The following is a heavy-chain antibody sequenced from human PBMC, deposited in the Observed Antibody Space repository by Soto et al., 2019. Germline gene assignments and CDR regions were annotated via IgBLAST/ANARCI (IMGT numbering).Heavy chain of an antibody. CDR2: IIPSFNRP. CDR1: GGTFTSLV. CDR3: ATSKVGYSFGSPFDF. V-gene: IGHV1-69*01. J-gene: IGHJ4*02. D-gene: IGHD5-18*01. Sequence: QVQLVQSGAGVKKPGSSVKVSCKASGGTFTSLVFSWVRQAPGQGPEWMGGIIPSFNRPNYAQKFQGRVTITADESTTTSYMELSSLRSGDTAVYYCATSKVGYSFGSPFDFWGQGTLVTVSS.